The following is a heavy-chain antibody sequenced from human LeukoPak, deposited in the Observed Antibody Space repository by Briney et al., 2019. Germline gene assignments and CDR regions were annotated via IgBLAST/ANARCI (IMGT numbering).Heavy chain of an antibody. Sequence: ASVTVSCTASGYTFTSYDFNWMRQATGQRPEWMGWMSPNSGDTGYAQKFQDRVTMTRNTSISTAYMELSSLRSDDTAVYYCARGPPNWGYDYWGPGTLVTVSS. D-gene: IGHD7-27*01. V-gene: IGHV1-8*01. CDR1: GYTFTSYD. CDR3: ARGPPNWGYDY. J-gene: IGHJ4*02. CDR2: MSPNSGDT.